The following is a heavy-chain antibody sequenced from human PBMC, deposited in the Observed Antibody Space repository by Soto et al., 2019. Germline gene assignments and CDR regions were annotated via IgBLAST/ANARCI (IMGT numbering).Heavy chain of an antibody. CDR3: ARGGGVGVAGSAAFDM. CDR1: GYPVTAYY. D-gene: IGHD3-3*01. CDR2: INPATGAA. Sequence: QLHLVQSGAVVKKPGASVTVSCSASGYPVTAYYMHWVRQAPGRGLEWMGGINPATGAAKYTQTFQGRATMTRDTSPSTVFMELSGLTSEDTAVFYCARGGGVGVAGSAAFDMWGQGTLVTVSS. V-gene: IGHV1-2*02. J-gene: IGHJ3*02.